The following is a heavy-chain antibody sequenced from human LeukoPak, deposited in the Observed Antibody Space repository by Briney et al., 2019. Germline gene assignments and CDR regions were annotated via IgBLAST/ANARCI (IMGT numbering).Heavy chain of an antibody. Sequence: ASVKVSCKASGYTFTSYYMHWVRQAPGQGLEWMGIINPSGGSTSYAQKFQGRVTMTRDTSTSTVYMKLSSLRSEDTAVYYCARVVSGWYEGDYWGQGTLVTVSS. CDR3: ARVVSGWYEGDY. D-gene: IGHD6-19*01. J-gene: IGHJ4*02. CDR1: GYTFTSYY. CDR2: INPSGGST. V-gene: IGHV1-46*01.